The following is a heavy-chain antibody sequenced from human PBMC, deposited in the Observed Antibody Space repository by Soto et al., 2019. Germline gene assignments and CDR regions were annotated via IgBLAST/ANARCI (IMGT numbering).Heavy chain of an antibody. CDR1: GYTFTNYG. D-gene: IGHD6-19*01. Sequence: QVQLLVQSGSEVKKPGASVKVSCQASGYTFTNYGISWVRQAPGQGLEWMGWVSGYNGNTNYAQKLRGRVTMTTDTSTSTAYMELRTLRSDDTAVYYCARDEGSHGFDSWVQGTLVTVSS. V-gene: IGHV1-18*04. CDR2: VSGYNGNT. CDR3: ARDEGSHGFDS. J-gene: IGHJ4*02.